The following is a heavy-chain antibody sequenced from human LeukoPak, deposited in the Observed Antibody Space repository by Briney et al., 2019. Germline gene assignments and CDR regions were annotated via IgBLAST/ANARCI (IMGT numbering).Heavy chain of an antibody. V-gene: IGHV3-23*01. J-gene: IGHJ4*02. CDR2: ISGSGGST. D-gene: IGHD2-2*01. Sequence: PGGSLRLSCAASGFTFSSYAMSWVRQAPGKGLEWVSAISGSGGSTYYADSVKGRFTISRDNSKNTLYLQTNSLRAEDTAVYYCAKDQDGCSSTSCLVGYWGQGTLVTVSS. CDR3: AKDQDGCSSTSCLVGY. CDR1: GFTFSSYA.